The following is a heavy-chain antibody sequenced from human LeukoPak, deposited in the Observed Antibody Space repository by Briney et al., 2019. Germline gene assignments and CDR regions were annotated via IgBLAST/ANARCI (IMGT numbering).Heavy chain of an antibody. J-gene: IGHJ3*02. CDR1: GGAISSGDYY. CDR2: IYYSGST. V-gene: IGHV4-30-4*08. CDR3: ARDVYYDRSGLNAFDI. D-gene: IGHD3-22*01. Sequence: PSETLSLTCSVSGGAISSGDYYWIWIRQPPGKGLEWIGYIYYSGSTYYYPSLKSRVTISVDTSKNQFSLKLSSVTAADTAVYYCARDVYYDRSGLNAFDIWGQGSMVTVSS.